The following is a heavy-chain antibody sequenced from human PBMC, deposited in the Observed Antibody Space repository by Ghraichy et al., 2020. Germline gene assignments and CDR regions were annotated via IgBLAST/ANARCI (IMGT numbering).Heavy chain of an antibody. CDR3: ARGGDYARD. D-gene: IGHD4-17*01. J-gene: IGHJ4*02. CDR2: INHSAIT. CDR1: GGSFSGYY. V-gene: IGHV4-34*01. Sequence: ETLSLTCAVYGGSFSGYYWSWIRQPPGKGLEWIGEINHSAITNYNPSLKSRVTISVDTSMNQFSLKMRSVTAADMAVYYCARGGDYARDWGQGTLVTVSS.